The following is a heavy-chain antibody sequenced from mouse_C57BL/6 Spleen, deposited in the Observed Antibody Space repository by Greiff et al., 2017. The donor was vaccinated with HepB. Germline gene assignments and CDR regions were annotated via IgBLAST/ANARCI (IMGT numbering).Heavy chain of an antibody. V-gene: IGHV5-16*01. D-gene: IGHD2-4*01. CDR3: AVYYDSPAWFAY. Sequence: EVKVVESEGGLVQPGSSMKLSCTASGFTFSDYYMAWVRQVPEKGLEWVANINYDGSSTYYLDSLKSRFIISRDNAKNILYLQMSSLKSEDTATYYCAVYYDSPAWFAYWGQGTLVTVSA. CDR1: GFTFSDYY. CDR2: INYDGSST. J-gene: IGHJ3*01.